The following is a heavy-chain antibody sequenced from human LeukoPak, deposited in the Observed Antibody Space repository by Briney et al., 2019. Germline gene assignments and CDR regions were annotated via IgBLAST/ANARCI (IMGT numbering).Heavy chain of an antibody. CDR2: ISYDGSNK. D-gene: IGHD2-15*01. Sequence: GGSLRPSCAASGFTFSSYAMHWVRQAPGKGLEWVAVISYDGSNKYYADSVKGRFTISRDNSKNTLYLQMNSLRAEDTAVYYCARDPQNCSGGSCYSPYYYGMDVWGQGTTVTVSS. CDR1: GFTFSSYA. J-gene: IGHJ6*02. V-gene: IGHV3-30-3*01. CDR3: ARDPQNCSGGSCYSPYYYGMDV.